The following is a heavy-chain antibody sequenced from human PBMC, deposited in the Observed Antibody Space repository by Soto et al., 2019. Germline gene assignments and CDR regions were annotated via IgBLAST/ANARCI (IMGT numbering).Heavy chain of an antibody. CDR3: ARGIVVVVAATPPSAFDI. CDR1: GGSFSGYY. D-gene: IGHD2-15*01. J-gene: IGHJ3*02. V-gene: IGHV4-34*01. Sequence: SETLSLTCAVYGGSFSGYYWSWIRQPPGKGLEWIGEINHSGSTNYNPSLKSRVTISVDTSKNQFSLKLSSVTAADTAVYYCARGIVVVVAATPPSAFDIWGQGTMVTVSS. CDR2: INHSGST.